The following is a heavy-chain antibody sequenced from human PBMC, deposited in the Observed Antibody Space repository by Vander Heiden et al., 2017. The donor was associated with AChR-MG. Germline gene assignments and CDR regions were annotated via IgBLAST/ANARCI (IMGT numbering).Heavy chain of an antibody. J-gene: IGHJ4*02. CDR1: EFSPTPSGVG. CDR3: AHLEWFGELLFFDY. Sequence: QITLKESGPTLVKPTQTLTLTCTFSEFSPTPSGVGVGWIRQPPGKALEWLALIYCDDDKRYSPSLKTRLTITRDTSKNQVVLTMTNMDPVDTGTYYCAHLEWFGELLFFDYWGQGTLVTVSS. D-gene: IGHD3-10*01. V-gene: IGHV2-5*02. CDR2: IYCDDDK.